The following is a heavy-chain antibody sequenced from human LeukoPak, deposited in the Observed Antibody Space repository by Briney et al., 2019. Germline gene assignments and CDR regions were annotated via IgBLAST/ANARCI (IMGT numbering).Heavy chain of an antibody. J-gene: IGHJ4*02. CDR3: ARAPSENYYDSSGSTKGDDY. D-gene: IGHD3-22*01. V-gene: IGHV1-46*01. CDR2: INPSGGST. Sequence: ASVKVSCKASGYTFTSYYMHWVRQAPGQGFEWMGIINPSGGSTSYAQKFQGRVTMTRDTSTSTVYMELSSLRSEDTAVYYCARAPSENYYDSSGSTKGDDYWGQGTLVTVSS. CDR1: GYTFTSYY.